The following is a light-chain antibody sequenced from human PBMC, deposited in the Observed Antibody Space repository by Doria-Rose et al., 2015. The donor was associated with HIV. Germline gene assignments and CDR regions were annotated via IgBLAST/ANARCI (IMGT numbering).Light chain of an antibody. CDR3: QQYYDTPS. V-gene: IGKV4-1*01. CDR2: WAA. Sequence: TQSPESLGMSLGERATLNCKSNQSLLYTSTNYLAWYQQKPGQPPKLLIDWAATRQSVVPARFSGSGSETDFTLTISSLEAEDVAVYYCQQYYDTPSFGPGTTVDIK. J-gene: IGKJ3*01. CDR1: QSLLYTSTNY.